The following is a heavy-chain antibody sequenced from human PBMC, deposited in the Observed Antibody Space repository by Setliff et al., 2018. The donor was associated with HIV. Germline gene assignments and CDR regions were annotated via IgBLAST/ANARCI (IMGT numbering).Heavy chain of an antibody. CDR2: IHTSGST. V-gene: IGHV4-61*09. CDR3: ATYAGNGGGKGY. D-gene: IGHD2-21*01. CDR1: GGSISSGSYY. J-gene: IGHJ4*02. Sequence: TSETLSLTCTVSGGSISSGSYYWSWIRQPAGKGLEWIGHIHTSGSTKYNPSLKSRVTISADTSKNQFSLNLSSVTAADTAMYYCATYAGNGGGKGYWGQGTLVTVSS.